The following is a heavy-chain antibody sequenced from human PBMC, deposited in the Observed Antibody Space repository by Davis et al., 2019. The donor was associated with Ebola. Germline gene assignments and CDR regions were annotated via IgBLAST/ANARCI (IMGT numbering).Heavy chain of an antibody. J-gene: IGHJ6*02. CDR1: GGSFSGYY. CDR3: ARQYYYYYGMDV. CDR2: INHSGST. Sequence: SETLSLTCAVYGGSFSGYYWSWIRQPPGKGLEWIGEINHSGSTNYNPSLKSRVTISVDTSKNQFSLKLSSVTAADTAVYYCARQYYYYYGMDVWGQGTTVTVSS. V-gene: IGHV4-34*01.